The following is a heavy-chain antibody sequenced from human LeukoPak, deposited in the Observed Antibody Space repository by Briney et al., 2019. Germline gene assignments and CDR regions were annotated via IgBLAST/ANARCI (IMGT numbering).Heavy chain of an antibody. CDR1: GGSFSSGSYY. V-gene: IGHV4-61*01. J-gene: IGHJ3*02. Sequence: SETLSLTCTVSGGSFSSGSYYRTWIRQPPGKGLEWIGYISYSGSTNFNPSLKSRVTISVDTSKNQFSLNLSSVTAADTAVYYCARRGTGGRSFDIWGQGTMVTVSS. D-gene: IGHD2-8*02. CDR2: ISYSGST. CDR3: ARRGTGGRSFDI.